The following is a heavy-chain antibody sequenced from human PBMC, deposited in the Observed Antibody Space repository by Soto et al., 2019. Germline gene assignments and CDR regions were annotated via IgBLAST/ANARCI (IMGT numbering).Heavy chain of an antibody. Sequence: ASXTLSLTCTVSGGSISSGGYYWSWIRQHPGKGLEWIGYIYYSGSTYYNPSLKSRVTISVDTSKNQFSLKLSSVTAADTAVYYCARSSIAAPIDYWGQGTLVTVSS. D-gene: IGHD6-6*01. CDR1: GGSISSGGYY. CDR2: IYYSGST. V-gene: IGHV4-31*03. J-gene: IGHJ4*02. CDR3: ARSSIAAPIDY.